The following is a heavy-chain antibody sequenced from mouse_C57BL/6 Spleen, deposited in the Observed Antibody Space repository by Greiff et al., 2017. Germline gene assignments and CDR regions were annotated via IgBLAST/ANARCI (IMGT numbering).Heavy chain of an antibody. CDR2: INPGSGGT. V-gene: IGHV1-54*01. Sequence: QVQLKQSGAELVRPGTSVKVSCKASGYAFTNYLIEWVKQRPGQGLEWIGVINPGSGGTNYNEKFKGKATLTADKSSSTAYMQLSSLTSEDSAVYFCARGGGSSYGGFDYWGQGTTLTVSS. J-gene: IGHJ2*01. CDR3: ARGGGSSYGGFDY. D-gene: IGHD1-1*01. CDR1: GYAFTNYL.